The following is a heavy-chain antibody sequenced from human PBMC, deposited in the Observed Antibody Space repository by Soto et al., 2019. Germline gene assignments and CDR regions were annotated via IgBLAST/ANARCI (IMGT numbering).Heavy chain of an antibody. J-gene: IGHJ5*02. CDR1: GGSISPYY. CDR2: INHSGST. Sequence: SETLSLTCTVSGGSISPYYWSWIRQPPGKGLEWIGEINHSGSTNYNPSLKSRVTILVDTSKNQFSLKLSSVTAADTAIYYCAVGINWFDPWGQGTLVTVSS. CDR3: AVGINWFDP. V-gene: IGHV4-34*01.